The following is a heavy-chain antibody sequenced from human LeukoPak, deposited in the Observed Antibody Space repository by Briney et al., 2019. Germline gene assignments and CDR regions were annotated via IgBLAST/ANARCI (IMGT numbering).Heavy chain of an antibody. CDR3: ASDLGLAAMVTGYFDY. D-gene: IGHD5-18*01. V-gene: IGHV3-7*03. CDR2: IKQDGSEK. J-gene: IGHJ4*02. CDR1: GFTFSSYS. Sequence: PGGSLRLSCAASGFTFSSYSMNWVRQAPGKGLEWVANIKQDGSEKYYVDSVKGRFTISRDNAKNSLYLQMNSLRAEDTAVYYCASDLGLAAMVTGYFDYWGQGTLVTVSS.